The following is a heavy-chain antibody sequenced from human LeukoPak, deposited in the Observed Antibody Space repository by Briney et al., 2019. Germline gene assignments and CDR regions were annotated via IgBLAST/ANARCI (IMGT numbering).Heavy chain of an antibody. Sequence: SETLSLTCTVSGGSINSTSNYWGWIRQPPGKGLEWIGSIYYSGSTSYNPSLKSRVTISVDTSKNQFSLKLSSVTAADTAVYYCARHGTQLGIDYWGQGTLVTVSS. D-gene: IGHD7-27*01. CDR3: ARHGTQLGIDY. J-gene: IGHJ4*02. V-gene: IGHV4-39*01. CDR2: IYYSGST. CDR1: GGSINSTSNY.